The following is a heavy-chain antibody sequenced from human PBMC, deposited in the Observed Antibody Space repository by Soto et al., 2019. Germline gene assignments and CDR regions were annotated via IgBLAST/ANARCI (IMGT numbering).Heavy chain of an antibody. Sequence: ETLSLTCTVSGDSINTYYWTWIRQPPGKRLEWIGYIYYSVSINYNPSLKSRVTISIDTSENQLSLKMTSVTAADTAVYYCARLAQYSSHFDYWGQGILVTVSS. D-gene: IGHD6-13*01. CDR2: IYYSVSI. CDR1: GDSINTYY. V-gene: IGHV4-59*08. CDR3: ARLAQYSSHFDY. J-gene: IGHJ4*02.